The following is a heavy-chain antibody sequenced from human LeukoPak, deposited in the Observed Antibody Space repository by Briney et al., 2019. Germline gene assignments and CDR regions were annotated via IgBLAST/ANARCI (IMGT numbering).Heavy chain of an antibody. J-gene: IGHJ6*03. V-gene: IGHV1-18*01. CDR3: ARVESSGWQYYYYYYMDV. D-gene: IGHD6-19*01. CDR2: ISVYTTNT. Sequence: ASVKVSCKASGYTFTGHGISWVRQAPGQGLEWMGWISVYTTNTAYTERLQDRITMTTDPSTSTAYMELRSLRSDDTAVYYCARVESSGWQYYYYYYMDVWGKGTTVTVSS. CDR1: GYTFTGHG.